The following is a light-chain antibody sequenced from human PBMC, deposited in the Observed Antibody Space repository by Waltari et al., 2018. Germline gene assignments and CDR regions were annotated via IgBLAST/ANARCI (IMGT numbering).Light chain of an antibody. V-gene: IGKV1-39*01. CDR2: AAS. CDR3: QQSVSIQWT. Sequence: IQTSQSPSSMSASVGDRVTITCRASQSIGSYLNWYQQKPGKVHKLLIFAASSLQSGVPSRFSGSGSGTYFTLTIRSLTSEDVATYDCQQSVSIQWTFGQGTKVESK. J-gene: IGKJ1*01. CDR1: QSIGSY.